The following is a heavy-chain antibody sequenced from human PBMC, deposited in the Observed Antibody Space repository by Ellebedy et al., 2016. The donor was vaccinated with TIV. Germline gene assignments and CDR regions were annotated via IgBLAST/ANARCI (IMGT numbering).Heavy chain of an antibody. Sequence: SLKISCAASGFTFDDYAMHWVRQAPGKGLEWVSGISWNSGSIGYADSVKGRFTISRDNAKNSLYLQMNSLRAEDTAVYYCARRSIKCWKSGSYSCYFDYWGQGTLVTVSS. J-gene: IGHJ4*02. CDR3: ARRSIKCWKSGSYSCYFDY. CDR2: ISWNSGSI. D-gene: IGHD1-26*01. CDR1: GFTFDDYA. V-gene: IGHV3-9*01.